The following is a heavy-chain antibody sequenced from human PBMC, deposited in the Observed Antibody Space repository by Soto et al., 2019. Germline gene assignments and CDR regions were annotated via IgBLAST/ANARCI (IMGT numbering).Heavy chain of an antibody. CDR3: ARVFTMVRGVPGYMDV. CDR2: ISSNGGST. Sequence: EVQLVESGGGLVQPGGSLRLSCAASGFTFSSYAMHWVRQAPGKGLEYVSAISSNGGSTYYANSVKGRFTISRDNSKNTLYLRMGSLRAEDMAVYYCARVFTMVRGVPGYMDVWGKGTTVTVSS. D-gene: IGHD3-10*01. J-gene: IGHJ6*03. V-gene: IGHV3-64*01. CDR1: GFTFSSYA.